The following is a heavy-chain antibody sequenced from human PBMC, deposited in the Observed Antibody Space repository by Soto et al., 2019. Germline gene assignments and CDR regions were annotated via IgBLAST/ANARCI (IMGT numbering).Heavy chain of an antibody. J-gene: IGHJ4*02. D-gene: IGHD3-3*01. CDR2: ISGNGGYT. CDR3: AKGKGNNVFGVDTVFDN. CDR1: GFTFSSYA. Sequence: LSCAASGFTFSSYAMTWVRQAPGKGLEWVSTISGNGGYTYYSDSVRGRFTISRDNSKKTLYLQMDSLRADDTAVFYCAKGKGNNVFGVDTVFDNWGQGAQVRVSS. V-gene: IGHV3-23*01.